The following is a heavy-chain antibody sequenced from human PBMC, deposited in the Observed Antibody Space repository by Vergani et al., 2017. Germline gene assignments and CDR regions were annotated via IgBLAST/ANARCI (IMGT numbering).Heavy chain of an antibody. D-gene: IGHD5-18*01. J-gene: IGHJ6*03. Sequence: QVQLVQSGAEVTKPGSSVKVSCKASGGTFSSYAISWVRQAPGQGLEWMGGIIPIFGTANYAQKFQGRVTITADESTSTAYMERGSLRSEDTAVYYCARDVGTRGYSYGHYYYYYMDVWGKGTTVTVSS. V-gene: IGHV1-69*01. CDR2: IIPIFGTA. CDR1: GGTFSSYA. CDR3: ARDVGTRGYSYGHYYYYYMDV.